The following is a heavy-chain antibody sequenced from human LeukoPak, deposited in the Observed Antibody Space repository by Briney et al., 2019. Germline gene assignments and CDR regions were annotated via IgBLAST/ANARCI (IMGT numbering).Heavy chain of an antibody. D-gene: IGHD5-12*01. CDR3: ARVRLSPTETQWLRINDY. Sequence: GGSLRLSCSASGFTFSRYAMHWVRQAPGKGLEYVSAISSNGGSTYYADSVKDRFTISRDNSKNTLYLQMSSLRAEDTAVYYCARVRLSPTETQWLRINDYWGQGTLVTVSS. CDR1: GFTFSRYA. V-gene: IGHV3-64D*06. J-gene: IGHJ4*02. CDR2: ISSNGGST.